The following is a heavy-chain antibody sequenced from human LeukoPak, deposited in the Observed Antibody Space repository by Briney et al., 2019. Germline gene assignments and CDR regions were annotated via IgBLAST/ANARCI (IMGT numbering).Heavy chain of an antibody. CDR3: ARGGSTMIVVPTGD. D-gene: IGHD3-22*01. CDR2: IYYSGST. V-gene: IGHV4-59*01. J-gene: IGHJ4*02. Sequence: SETLSLTCTVSGGSLSSYYWSWIRQPPGRGLEWIGYIYYSGSTNYNPSLKSRVTISVDTSKNQFCLKLSSVTAADTAVYYCARGGSTMIVVPTGDWGQGTLVTVSS. CDR1: GGSLSSYY.